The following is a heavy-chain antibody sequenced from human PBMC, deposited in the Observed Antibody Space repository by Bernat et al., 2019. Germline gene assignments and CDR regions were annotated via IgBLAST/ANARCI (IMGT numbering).Heavy chain of an antibody. CDR2: IWYDGSNK. CDR1: GFTFSSYG. D-gene: IGHD3-22*01. J-gene: IGHJ4*02. Sequence: QVQLVESGGGVVQPGRSLRLSCAASGFTFSSYGMHWVRQAPGKGLEWVAVIWYDGSNKYYADSVKGRFTISRDNSKNTLYLQMNSLRAEDTAVYYCARDPSTYYYDSSSYYGVFDYWGQGTLVTVSS. CDR3: ARDPSTYYYDSSSYYGVFDY. V-gene: IGHV3-33*01.